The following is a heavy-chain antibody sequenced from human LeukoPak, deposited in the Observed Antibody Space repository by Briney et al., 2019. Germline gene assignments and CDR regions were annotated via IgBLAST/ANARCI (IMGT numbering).Heavy chain of an antibody. CDR2: ISYDGSNK. CDR3: ARERVAVAGTFEYNWFDP. Sequence: GGSLRLSCVASGFTFSSYAMSWVRQAPGKGLEWVAVISYDGSNKYYADSVKGRFTISRDNSKNTLYLQMNSLRAEDTAVHYCARERVAVAGTFEYNWFDPWGQGTLVTVSS. CDR1: GFTFSSYA. J-gene: IGHJ5*02. D-gene: IGHD6-19*01. V-gene: IGHV3-30*04.